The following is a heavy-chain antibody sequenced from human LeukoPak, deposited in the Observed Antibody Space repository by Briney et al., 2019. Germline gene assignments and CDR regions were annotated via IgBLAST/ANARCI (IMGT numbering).Heavy chain of an antibody. CDR3: AKAGRDYGDYPGDY. CDR2: ISWNSGSI. V-gene: IGHV3-9*01. Sequence: GRSLRLSCAASGFTFDDYAMHWVRQAPGKGLEWVSGISWNSGSIGYADSVKGRFTISRDNAKNSLYLQMNSLRAEDTALYYCAKAGRDYGDYPGDYWGQGTLVTVSS. D-gene: IGHD4-17*01. J-gene: IGHJ4*02. CDR1: GFTFDDYA.